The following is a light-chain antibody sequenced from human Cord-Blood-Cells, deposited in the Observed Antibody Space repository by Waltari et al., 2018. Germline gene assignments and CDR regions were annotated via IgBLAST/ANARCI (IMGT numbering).Light chain of an antibody. V-gene: IGKV4-1*01. CDR2: WAS. J-gene: IGKJ1*01. CDR3: QQYYSTPWT. CDR1: QSVFYSSNNKNY. Sequence: DIVMTQSPDSLAVSLGEWATINCKSSQSVFYSSNNKNYIAWYQQKPGQPPKLLICWASTRESGVPDRFSGSLSGTDVTLTISNLQAEDVAVYYCQQYYSTPWTFGQGTKVEIK.